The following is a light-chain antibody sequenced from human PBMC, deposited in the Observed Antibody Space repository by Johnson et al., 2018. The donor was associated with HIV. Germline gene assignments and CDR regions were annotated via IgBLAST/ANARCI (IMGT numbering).Light chain of an antibody. CDR1: SSNIGNIY. J-gene: IGLJ1*01. CDR3: GTWHTSLSAGGV. V-gene: IGLV1-51*02. Sequence: QSVLTQPPSVSAAPGQKVTISCSGSSSNIGNIYVSWYQQLPGTAPNLLIYENNKRPSGISDRFSGSKSGKSTTLAITGLQTGDEADYYCGTWHTSLSAGGVFGTGTKVTVL. CDR2: ENN.